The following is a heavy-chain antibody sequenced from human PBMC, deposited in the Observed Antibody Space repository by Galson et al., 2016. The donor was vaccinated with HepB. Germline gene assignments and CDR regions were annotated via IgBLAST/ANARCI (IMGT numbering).Heavy chain of an antibody. Sequence: SVKVSCKASGYTFIAYYIHWVRQAPGQGLEWMGWINPNSGGTNYAQKFQGRVTMTRDTSISTGYMELSRLRSDDTAVHYCARGVADTPMSNRLDPWGQGTMVTVSS. CDR3: ARGVADTPMSNRLDP. J-gene: IGHJ5*02. D-gene: IGHD5-18*01. CDR2: INPNSGGT. V-gene: IGHV1-2*02. CDR1: GYTFIAYY.